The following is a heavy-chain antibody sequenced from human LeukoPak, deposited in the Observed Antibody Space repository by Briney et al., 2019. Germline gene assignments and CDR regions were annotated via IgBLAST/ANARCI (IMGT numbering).Heavy chain of an antibody. CDR2: ISAYNGNT. D-gene: IGHD6-19*01. CDR1: GGTFSGYG. J-gene: IGHJ5*02. CDR3: ARDRYSSASSEVFDP. Sequence: ASVKVSCKASGGTFSGYGISWVRQAPGQGLEWMGWISAYNGNTNYAQKLQGRVTMTTDTSTSTAYMELRSLRSDDTAVYYCARDRYSSASSEVFDPWGQGTLVTVSS. V-gene: IGHV1-18*01.